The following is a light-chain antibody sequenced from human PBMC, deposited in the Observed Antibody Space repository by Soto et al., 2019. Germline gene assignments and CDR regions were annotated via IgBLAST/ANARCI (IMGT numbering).Light chain of an antibody. Sequence: SYELTQPPSVSLAQGETASIACGGDNIGRKSVHWYQQKPGQAPVVVMYYDRDRPSGIPERFSGSNSGNTATLTISWVEAGDEADYYCQVYDSSSDHFVFGTGTKLTVL. CDR2: YDR. J-gene: IGLJ1*01. V-gene: IGLV3-21*04. CDR3: QVYDSSSDHFV. CDR1: NIGRKS.